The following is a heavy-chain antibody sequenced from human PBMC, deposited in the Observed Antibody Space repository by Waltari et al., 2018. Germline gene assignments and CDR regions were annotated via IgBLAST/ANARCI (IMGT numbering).Heavy chain of an antibody. Sequence: EVQLVESGGGLVQPGGSLKLSCAASGFTFSGSAMHWVRQASGKGLEWVGRIRSKANSYATAYAASVKGRFTISRDDSKNTAYLQMNSLKTEDTAVYYCTSSSMYWYFDLWGRGTLVTVSS. V-gene: IGHV3-73*02. CDR3: TSSSMYWYFDL. CDR2: IRSKANSYAT. J-gene: IGHJ2*01. D-gene: IGHD6-6*01. CDR1: GFTFSGSA.